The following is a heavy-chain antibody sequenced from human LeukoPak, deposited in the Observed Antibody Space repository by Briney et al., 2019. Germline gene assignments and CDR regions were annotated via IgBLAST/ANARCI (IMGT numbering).Heavy chain of an antibody. Sequence: GGSLRLSCAASGFTFSSYGMNWVRQAPGKGLEWVSYISSTSSTIYYADSVKGRFTISRDNAENSLYLLMNSLSAEDTAVYYCAPSPRLAVVYYWGQGTLVTVSS. CDR3: APSPRLAVVYY. D-gene: IGHD6-19*01. V-gene: IGHV3-48*01. J-gene: IGHJ4*02. CDR2: ISSTSSTI. CDR1: GFTFSSYG.